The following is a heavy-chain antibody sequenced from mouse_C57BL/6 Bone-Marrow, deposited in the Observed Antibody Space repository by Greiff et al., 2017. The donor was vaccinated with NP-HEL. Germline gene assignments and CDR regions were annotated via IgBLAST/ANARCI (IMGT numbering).Heavy chain of an antibody. CDR2: ILPGSGST. CDR1: GYTFTGYW. Sequence: QVQLQQSGAELMKPGASVTLSCKATGYTFTGYWIEWVKQRPGHGLEWIGEILPGSGSTNYNEKFKGKATFTADTSSNTAYMQLSSLTTEDSAIYYCARRWLLRGYAMDYWGQGTSVTVSS. CDR3: ARRWLLRGYAMDY. V-gene: IGHV1-9*01. J-gene: IGHJ4*01. D-gene: IGHD2-3*01.